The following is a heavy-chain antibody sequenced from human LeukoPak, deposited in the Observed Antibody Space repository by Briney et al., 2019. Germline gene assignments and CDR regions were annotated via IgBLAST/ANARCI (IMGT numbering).Heavy chain of an antibody. Sequence: GGSLRLSCAASGFTFSSYNMIWVRQAPGKGLEWVSSISSSSSYIYYADSVKGRFTISRDNAKNSLYLQMNSLRAEDTAVYYCARSRSGNSSGWYVDYWGQGTLVTVSS. CDR2: ISSSSSYI. J-gene: IGHJ4*02. CDR1: GFTFSSYN. V-gene: IGHV3-21*01. CDR3: ARSRSGNSSGWYVDY. D-gene: IGHD6-19*01.